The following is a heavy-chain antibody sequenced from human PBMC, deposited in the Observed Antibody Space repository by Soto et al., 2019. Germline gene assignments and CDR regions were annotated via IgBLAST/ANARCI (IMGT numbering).Heavy chain of an antibody. D-gene: IGHD2-15*01. Sequence: ASVKVSCKASGYTFTSYYMHWVRQAPGQGLEWMGIINPSGGSTSYAQKFQGRVTMTRDTSTSTVYMELSSLRSEDTAVYYCAREADIVVVVAATGALDPWGQGTLVTVSS. CDR3: AREADIVVVVAATGALDP. J-gene: IGHJ5*02. CDR2: INPSGGST. CDR1: GYTFTSYY. V-gene: IGHV1-46*01.